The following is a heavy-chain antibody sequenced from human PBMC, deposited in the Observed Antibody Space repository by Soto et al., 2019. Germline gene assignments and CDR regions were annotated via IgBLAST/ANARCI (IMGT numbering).Heavy chain of an antibody. CDR2: IDYNGVT. CDR3: GKVLVGATGHTDSDS. CDR1: GGSIYRSGYY. V-gene: IGHV4-39*01. D-gene: IGHD2-15*01. J-gene: IGHJ4*02. Sequence: SETLSLTCTVSGGSIYRSGYYWGWICQPPGRGLEWIGNIDYNGVTYSNPSLKSRVTISRDTSKNQFSLKLTSVTAADTALYYCGKVLVGATGHTDSDSWGPGTLVTVSS.